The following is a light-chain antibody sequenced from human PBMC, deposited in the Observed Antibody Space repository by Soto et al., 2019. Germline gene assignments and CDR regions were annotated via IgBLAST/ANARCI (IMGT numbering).Light chain of an antibody. CDR1: QTVSRW. V-gene: IGKV1-5*03. J-gene: IGKJ1*01. CDR2: KAS. Sequence: DIQMTQSPSSLSASVGERVTITCRASQTVSRWLAWYQQKPGKAPQLLIEKASTLENGVPARFSGSRSGPEFSLTISSLQPDDFATYYCQQYYSYWTFGQGTKVDIK. CDR3: QQYYSYWT.